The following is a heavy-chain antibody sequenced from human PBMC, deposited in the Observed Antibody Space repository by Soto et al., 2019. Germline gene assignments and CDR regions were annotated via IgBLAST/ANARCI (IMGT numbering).Heavy chain of an antibody. CDR2: ITSDGRT. Sequence: PGVSLRLSCAASGFTFSSYAMSWVRQAPGKGLEWVSIITSDGRTYYADSVKGRFTISRDNSKNTVYPQMNSLRAEDTAVYYCAKDYSTVTTDPLSVVLFDYWGQGALVTVSS. V-gene: IGHV3-23*01. CDR1: GFTFSSYA. CDR3: AKDYSTVTTDPLSVVLFDY. J-gene: IGHJ4*02. D-gene: IGHD4-17*01.